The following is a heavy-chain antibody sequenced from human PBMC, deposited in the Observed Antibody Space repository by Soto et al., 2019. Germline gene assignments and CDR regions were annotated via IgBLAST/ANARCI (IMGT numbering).Heavy chain of an antibody. CDR1: GGSISSYY. D-gene: IGHD3-3*01. CDR2: IYYSGST. J-gene: IGHJ6*02. CDR3: ARDSVSHDFTYYYYGMDV. Sequence: QVQLQESGPGLVKPSETLSLTCTVSGGSISSYYWSWIRQPPGKGLEWIGYIYYSGSTNYNPSLKSRVTTSVDTSKNQFSLKLSSVTAADTAVYYCARDSVSHDFTYYYYGMDVWGQGTTVTVSS. V-gene: IGHV4-59*01.